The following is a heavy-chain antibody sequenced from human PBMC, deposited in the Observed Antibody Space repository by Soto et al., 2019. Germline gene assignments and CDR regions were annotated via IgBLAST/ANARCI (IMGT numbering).Heavy chain of an antibody. CDR2: ISSGSSYI. Sequence: EVQLVESGGGLVKPGGSLRLSCAASGFTFSSYTMNWVRQAPGKGLEWVSSISSGSSYIYYADSMKGRFTISRDNAKNSLYLQMTSLGAEDTAVYYCARGVLRDGGPCYWGRGPRVTVPS. CDR1: GFTFSSYT. D-gene: IGHD2-15*01. V-gene: IGHV3-21*01. J-gene: IGHJ4*02. CDR3: ARGVLRDGGPCY.